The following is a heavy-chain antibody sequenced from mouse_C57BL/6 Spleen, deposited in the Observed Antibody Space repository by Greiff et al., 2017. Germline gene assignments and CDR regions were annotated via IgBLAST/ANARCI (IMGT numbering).Heavy chain of an antibody. J-gene: IGHJ3*01. V-gene: IGHV1-74*01. D-gene: IGHD4-1*01. CDR1: GYTFTSYW. CDR2: IHPSDSDT. CDR3: ALNWDGRGFAY. Sequence: QVQLQQPGAELVKPGASVKVSCKASGYTFTSYWMHWVKQRPGQGLEWIGRIHPSDSDTNYKQKFKGKATLTVDKSSSTAYMQLSSLTSEDSAVYYCALNWDGRGFAYWGQGTLVTVSA.